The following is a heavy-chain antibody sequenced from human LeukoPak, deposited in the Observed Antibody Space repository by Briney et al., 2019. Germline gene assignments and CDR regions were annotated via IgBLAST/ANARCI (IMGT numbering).Heavy chain of an antibody. CDR2: IYTSGST. CDR1: GGSISSGSYY. D-gene: IGHD4-23*01. CDR3: ARDPHYGGNSGLDY. Sequence: SETLSLTCTVSGGSISSGSYYWSWIRQPAVKGLEWIGRIYTSGSTNYNPSLKSRVTISVDTSKNQFSLKLSSVTAADTAVYYCARDPHYGGNSGLDYWGQGTLVTVSS. V-gene: IGHV4-61*02. J-gene: IGHJ4*02.